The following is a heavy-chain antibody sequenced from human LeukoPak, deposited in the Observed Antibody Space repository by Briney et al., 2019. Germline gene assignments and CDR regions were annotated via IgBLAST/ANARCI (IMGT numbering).Heavy chain of an antibody. CDR3: TRTDIVVVVAATRFNHAFDI. CDR2: INHSGST. J-gene: IGHJ3*02. CDR1: GYSISIGYY. V-gene: IGHV4-34*01. Sequence: SETLSLTCTVSGYSISIGYYWSWIRQPPGKGLEWIGEINHSGSTNYNPSLKSRVTISVDTSKNQFSLKLSSVTAADTAVYYCTRTDIVVVVAATRFNHAFDIWGQGTMVTVSS. D-gene: IGHD2-15*01.